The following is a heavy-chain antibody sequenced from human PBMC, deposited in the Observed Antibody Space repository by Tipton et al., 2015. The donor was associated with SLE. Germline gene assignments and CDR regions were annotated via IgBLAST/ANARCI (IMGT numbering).Heavy chain of an antibody. D-gene: IGHD3-22*01. J-gene: IGHJ6*02. Sequence: TLSLTCTVSVGSISSFYWSWIRQSPGKGLEWIGNIYHNGVTNYNPSLKSRLTMSIDTSRKQLSLRLSSVTAADAAVYYCAKGRYFDSTGFRSEHWFYGMDVWGQGTTVTVSS. CDR1: VGSISSFY. CDR2: IYHNGVT. CDR3: AKGRYFDSTGFRSEHWFYGMDV. V-gene: IGHV4-59*01.